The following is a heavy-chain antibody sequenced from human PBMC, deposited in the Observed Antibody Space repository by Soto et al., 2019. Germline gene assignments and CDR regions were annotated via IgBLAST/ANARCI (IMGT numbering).Heavy chain of an antibody. J-gene: IGHJ4*02. CDR2: ISGSGGGT. Sequence: VGSLRLSCAASGFTFSNYVMTWVRQAPGKGLEWVSTISGSGGGTYYADSVKGRFTISRDNSKNTLYLQMNSLRAEDTAVYYCAKEYFDGSGYCDYWGQGTLVTVSS. CDR1: GFTFSNYV. D-gene: IGHD3-22*01. V-gene: IGHV3-23*01. CDR3: AKEYFDGSGYCDY.